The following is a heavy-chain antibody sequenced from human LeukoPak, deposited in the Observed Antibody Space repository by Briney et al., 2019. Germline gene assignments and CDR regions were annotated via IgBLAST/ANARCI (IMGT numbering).Heavy chain of an antibody. J-gene: IGHJ4*02. CDR1: GAAINSSNYY. D-gene: IGHD4-23*01. Sequence: SETLSLTCIVSGAAINSSNYYWGWVRQPRGKGLEWIGSVFFSVTTFYSPSLKTRVTIPVHTSKNQSSLRLTSVTAADTAIYYCVRGNSGFSFGGQGTLVTVSS. CDR2: VFFSVTT. CDR3: VRGNSGFSF. V-gene: IGHV4-39*07.